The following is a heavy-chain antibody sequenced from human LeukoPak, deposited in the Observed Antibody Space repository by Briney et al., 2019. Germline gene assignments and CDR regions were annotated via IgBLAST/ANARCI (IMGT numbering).Heavy chain of an antibody. Sequence: ASVTVSCKASGYTFTSYGISWVRQAPGQGLEWMGWIGAYNGNTNYAQKLQGRVTMTTDTSTSTAYMELRSLRSDDTAVYYCARGINDFWSGYGDNWFDPWGQGTLVTVSS. J-gene: IGHJ5*02. D-gene: IGHD3-3*01. V-gene: IGHV1-18*01. CDR3: ARGINDFWSGYGDNWFDP. CDR1: GYTFTSYG. CDR2: IGAYNGNT.